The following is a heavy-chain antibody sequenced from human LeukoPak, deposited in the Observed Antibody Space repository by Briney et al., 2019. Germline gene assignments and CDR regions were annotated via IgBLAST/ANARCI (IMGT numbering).Heavy chain of an antibody. D-gene: IGHD6-13*01. CDR2: INHSGST. Sequence: SETLSLTCAVYGGSFSGYYWSWIRQPPGKGLEWIGEINHSGSTNYNPSLKSRVTISVDTSKNQFSLKLSSVTAADTAVHYCARVNPYSSKFNWFDPWGQGTLVTVSS. J-gene: IGHJ5*02. CDR1: GGSFSGYY. CDR3: ARVNPYSSKFNWFDP. V-gene: IGHV4-34*01.